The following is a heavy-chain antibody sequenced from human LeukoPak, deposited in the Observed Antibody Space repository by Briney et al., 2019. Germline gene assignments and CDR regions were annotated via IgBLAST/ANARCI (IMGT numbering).Heavy chain of an antibody. V-gene: IGHV4-61*03. CDR1: GDSVNNGNYY. CDR3: ARSQNYYGSGDY. CDR2: IYYTGNT. Sequence: SETLSLTCTVSGDSVNNGNYYWSWLRQPPGQALEWIGYIYYTGNTYYNPSLGGRVTLSVDTSKNHFSVKLSSVTAADTAVYYCARSQNYYGSGDYWSQGTLVTVSS. D-gene: IGHD3-10*01. J-gene: IGHJ4*02.